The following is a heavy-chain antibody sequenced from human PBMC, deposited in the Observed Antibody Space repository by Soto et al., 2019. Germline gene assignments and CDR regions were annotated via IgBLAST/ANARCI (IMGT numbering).Heavy chain of an antibody. D-gene: IGHD3-10*01. CDR1: GGSISSYY. V-gene: IGHV4-59*01. CDR3: ARDRITMVRGVIISLDGMDV. J-gene: IGHJ6*02. CDR2: IYYSGST. Sequence: SETLSLTCTVSGGSISSYYWSWIRQPPGKGLEWIGYIYYSGSTNYNPSLKSRVTISVDTSKNQFSLKLSSVTAADTAVYYCARDRITMVRGVIISLDGMDVWGQGTTATVSS.